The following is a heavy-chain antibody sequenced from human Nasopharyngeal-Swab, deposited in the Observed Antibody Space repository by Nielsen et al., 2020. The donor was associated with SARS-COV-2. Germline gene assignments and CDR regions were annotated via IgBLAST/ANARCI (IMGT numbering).Heavy chain of an antibody. CDR1: GYTFRSYG. J-gene: IGHJ4*02. CDR2: ISAYNADT. V-gene: IGHV1-18*01. D-gene: IGHD3-3*01. CDR3: ARDIEEWLVIPSLSFDN. Sequence: ASVKVSCKASGYTFRSYGINWVRQAPGQGLEWMGWISAYNADTNYAQRIEDRVSMTTDTSTSTAYMELGSLRSDDTAVYYCARDIEEWLVIPSLSFDNWGQGTLVTVSS.